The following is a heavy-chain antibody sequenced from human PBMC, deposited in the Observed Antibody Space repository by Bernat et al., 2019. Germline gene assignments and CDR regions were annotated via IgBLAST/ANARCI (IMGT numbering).Heavy chain of an antibody. CDR2: ISYDGSNK. Sequence: QVQLVESGGGVVQPGRSLRLSCAASGFTFSSYAMHWVHQAPGKGLEWVAVISYDGSNKYYADSVKGRFTISRDNSKNTLYLQMNSLRAEDTAVYYCARDGLIVVVPAATDMFDYWGQGTLVTVSS. J-gene: IGHJ4*02. CDR1: GFTFSSYA. D-gene: IGHD2-2*01. CDR3: ARDGLIVVVPAATDMFDY. V-gene: IGHV3-30*01.